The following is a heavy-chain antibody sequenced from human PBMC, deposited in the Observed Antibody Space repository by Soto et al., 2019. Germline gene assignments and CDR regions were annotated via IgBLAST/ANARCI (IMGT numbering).Heavy chain of an antibody. CDR3: ARTIITPYYYGSVLYQWGYYYYGMDG. CDR2: IIPIFGTA. V-gene: IGHV1-69*13. J-gene: IGHJ6*02. Sequence: ASVKVSCKASGGTFSIYAISWVLQAPGEGLEWMGGIIPIFGTANYAQKFQGRVTITADESTSTAYMELSSLRSEDTAVYYCARTIITPYYYGSVLYQWGYYYYGMDGWGQGNTVTVYS. D-gene: IGHD3-10*01. CDR1: GGTFSIYA.